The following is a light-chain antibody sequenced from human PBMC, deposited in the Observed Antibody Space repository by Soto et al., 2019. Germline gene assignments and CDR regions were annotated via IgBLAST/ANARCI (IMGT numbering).Light chain of an antibody. Sequence: DIVMTQSPLSLPVTPGEPASISCRSSQSLLYSNGYNSLDWYLQKPGQSPQLLIYLGSNRASGVPDRFSGSGAGTDVALKISRVEAEDVGVYYCMQTLQTPLTFGGGTRVEIK. CDR2: LGS. J-gene: IGKJ4*01. CDR1: QSLLYSNGYNS. V-gene: IGKV2-28*01. CDR3: MQTLQTPLT.